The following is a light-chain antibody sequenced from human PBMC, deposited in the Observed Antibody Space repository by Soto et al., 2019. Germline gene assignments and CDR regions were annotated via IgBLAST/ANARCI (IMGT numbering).Light chain of an antibody. V-gene: IGLV2-14*03. J-gene: IGLJ2*01. CDR1: SIDIGGYNF. CDR2: EVS. CDR3: SSFTTSSSLVV. Sequence: QSVLTQPASVSGSPGQSITISCTGTSIDIGGYNFVSWYQQHPGRAPKLIIYEVSNRPSGVSDRFSGSKSGNTASLTISGLQTEDEADYYCSSFTTSSSLVVFGGGTQLTVL.